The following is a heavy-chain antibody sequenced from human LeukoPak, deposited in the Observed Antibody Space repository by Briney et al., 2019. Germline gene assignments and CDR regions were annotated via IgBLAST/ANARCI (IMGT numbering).Heavy chain of an antibody. J-gene: IGHJ4*02. CDR2: MNPNSGNT. V-gene: IGHV1-8*03. D-gene: IGHD3-10*01. CDR1: GYTFTGYY. CDR3: ARGLGYYGSGSYYRALGY. Sequence: ASVKVSCKASGYTFTGYYMHWVRQAPGQGLEWRGWMNPNSGNTGYAQKFQGRVTITRNTSISTAYMELSSLRSEDTAVYYCARGLGYYGSGSYYRALGYWGQGTLVTVSS.